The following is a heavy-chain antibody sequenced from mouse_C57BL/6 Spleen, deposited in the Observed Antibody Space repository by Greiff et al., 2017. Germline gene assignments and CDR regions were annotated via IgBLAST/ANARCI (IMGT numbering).Heavy chain of an antibody. D-gene: IGHD1-1*01. CDR2: IDPSDIYT. J-gene: IGHJ2*01. CDR3: ARYDYCGSSDYLDD. CDR1: GYTFTSYW. V-gene: IGHV1-50*01. Sequence: QVQLQQPGAELVKPGASVTLSCKASGYTFTSYWMQWVKQRPGPGLEWIGEIDPSDIYTNNNQKFKGKATLTVDTSSSTSYMQCSSLTSEEAAVFYCARYDYCGSSDYLDDWGQGTTLTVSS.